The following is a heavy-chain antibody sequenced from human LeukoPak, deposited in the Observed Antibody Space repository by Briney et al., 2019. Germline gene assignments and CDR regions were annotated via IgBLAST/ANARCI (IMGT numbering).Heavy chain of an antibody. CDR2: ISAYNGNS. CDR3: AKDRWRDGSSSFDN. Sequence: GFSVTVSCKASGYTFTSYSINWVRQAPGQGLEWMGWISAYNGNSNYAQKLQGRVTMTTDTSTSTAYMELRSLRSDDTAMYYCAKDRWRDGSSSFDNWGQG. CDR1: GYTFTSYS. V-gene: IGHV1-18*01. D-gene: IGHD6-6*01. J-gene: IGHJ4*02.